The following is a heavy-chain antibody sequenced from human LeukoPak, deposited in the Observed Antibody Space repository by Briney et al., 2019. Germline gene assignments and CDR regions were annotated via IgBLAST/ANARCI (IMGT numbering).Heavy chain of an antibody. CDR1: GYTFINFG. CDR2: ISAYNGNT. V-gene: IGHV1-18*01. J-gene: IGHJ6*02. CDR3: ARDGNDFWSGYYYYYYGMDV. D-gene: IGHD3-3*01. Sequence: ASVKVSCKASGYTFINFGISWVRQAPGQGLEWMGWISAYNGNTNYAQKLQGRVTMTTDTSTSTAYMELRSLRSDDTAVYYCARDGNDFWSGYYYYYYGMDVWGQGTTVTVSS.